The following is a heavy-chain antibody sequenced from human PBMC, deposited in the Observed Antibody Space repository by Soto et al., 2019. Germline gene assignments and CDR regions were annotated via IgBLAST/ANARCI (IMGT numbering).Heavy chain of an antibody. D-gene: IGHD2-2*01. CDR3: AKDTGYCSSTSCYFDP. CDR1: GFTFSSYA. J-gene: IGHJ5*02. CDR2: ISGSGGST. Sequence: EVQLLESGGGLVQPGGSLRLSCVASGFTFSSYAMSWVRQAPGKGLEWVSAISGSGGSTYYADSVKGRFTISRDNSKNTLYLQMNSLRAEDTAVYYCAKDTGYCSSTSCYFDPWGQGTLVTVSS. V-gene: IGHV3-23*01.